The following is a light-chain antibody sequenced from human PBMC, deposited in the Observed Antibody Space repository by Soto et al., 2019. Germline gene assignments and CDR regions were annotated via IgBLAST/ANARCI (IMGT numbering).Light chain of an antibody. J-gene: IGLJ1*01. CDR2: GNT. V-gene: IGLV1-40*01. Sequence: QSVLTQPPSVSGAPGQRVTISCTGSSSNIGASYDVHWYQKLPGTAPKLLIYGNTNRPSGVPDRFSGSKSGTSASLAITGLQAEDEADYYCQSFDGSLSGYVFGTGTQLTVL. CDR1: SSNIGASYD. CDR3: QSFDGSLSGYV.